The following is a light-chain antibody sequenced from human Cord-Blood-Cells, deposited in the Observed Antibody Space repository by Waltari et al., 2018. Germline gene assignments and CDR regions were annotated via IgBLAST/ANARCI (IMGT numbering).Light chain of an antibody. CDR1: SSAVASYHL. Sequence: QSALTQPAPVSASPGQSITIPCTGTSSAVASYHLVSWYQQQPGKAPKHMIYAGSKRPSGVSNRFSGSKSGNTASLTISGLQAEDEADYDCCSYAGSSTYVFGTGTKVTVL. V-gene: IGLV2-23*01. J-gene: IGLJ1*01. CDR2: AGS. CDR3: CSYAGSSTYV.